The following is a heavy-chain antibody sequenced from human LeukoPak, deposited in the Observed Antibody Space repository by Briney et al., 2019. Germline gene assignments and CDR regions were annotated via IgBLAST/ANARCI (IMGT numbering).Heavy chain of an antibody. CDR3: ARGYCSGGSCYQNYYYYYMDV. D-gene: IGHD2-15*01. V-gene: IGHV1-2*02. CDR2: INPNSGGT. CDR1: GYTFTGYY. Sequence: EASVKVSCKASGYTFTGYYMHWVRQAPGQGLEWMGWINPNSGGTNYAQKFQGRVTMTRDTSISTAYMELSRLRSDDTAVYYCARGYCSGGSCYQNYYYYYMDVWGKGTTVTISS. J-gene: IGHJ6*03.